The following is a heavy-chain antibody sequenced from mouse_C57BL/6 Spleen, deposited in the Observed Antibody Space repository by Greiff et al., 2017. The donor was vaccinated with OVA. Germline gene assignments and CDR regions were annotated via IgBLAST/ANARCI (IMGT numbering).Heavy chain of an antibody. D-gene: IGHD1-1*01. Sequence: VKLVESGPGLVAPSQSLSITCTVSGFSLTSYAISWVRQPPGKGLEWLGVIWTGGGTNYNSALKSRLSISKDNSKSQVFLKMNSLQTDDTARYYCARPYYYGSSGYWYFDVWGTGTTVTVSS. CDR2: IWTGGGT. J-gene: IGHJ1*03. CDR3: ARPYYYGSSGYWYFDV. V-gene: IGHV2-9-1*01. CDR1: GFSLTSYA.